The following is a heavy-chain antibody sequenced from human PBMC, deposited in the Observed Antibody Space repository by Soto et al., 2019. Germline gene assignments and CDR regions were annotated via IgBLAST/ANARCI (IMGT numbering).Heavy chain of an antibody. CDR2: IYYSGST. CDR3: ARATIVLVPAAMVSHWFDP. V-gene: IGHV4-30-4*01. CDR1: GGSISSGDYY. J-gene: IGHJ5*02. Sequence: QVQLQESGPGLVKPSQTLSLTCTVSGGSISSGDYYWGWIRQPPGKGLEWIGYIYYSGSTYYNPSLKSRVTISVDTSKNQFSLKLSSVTAADTAVYYCARATIVLVPAAMVSHWFDPWGQGTLVTVSS. D-gene: IGHD2-2*01.